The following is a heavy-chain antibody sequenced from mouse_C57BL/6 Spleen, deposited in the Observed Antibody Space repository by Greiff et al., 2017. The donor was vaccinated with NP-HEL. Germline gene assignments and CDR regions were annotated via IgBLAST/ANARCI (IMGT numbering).Heavy chain of an antibody. CDR2: IDPETGGT. CDR3: TSEERLFFDY. V-gene: IGHV1-15*01. J-gene: IGHJ2*01. Sequence: VKLQQSGAELVRPGASVTLSCKASGYTFTDYEMHWVKQTPVHGLEWIGAIDPETGGTAYNQKFKGKAILTADKSSSTAYMELRSLTSEDSAVYYCTSEERLFFDYWGQGTTLTVSS. D-gene: IGHD3-2*02. CDR1: GYTFTDYE.